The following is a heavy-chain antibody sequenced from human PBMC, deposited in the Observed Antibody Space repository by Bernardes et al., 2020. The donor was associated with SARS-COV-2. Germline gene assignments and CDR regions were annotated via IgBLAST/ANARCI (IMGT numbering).Heavy chain of an antibody. CDR2: IDHRGSA. CDR3: ASGVVTIFGVLIMVPARGWLDP. D-gene: IGHD3-3*01. V-gene: IGHV4-34*01. J-gene: IGHJ5*02. CDR1: GGSFTDYY. Sequence: SETLSLTCAVYGGSFTDYYWTWIRQPPGKALEWIGDIDHRGSANYNPSLKSRVTISLDKSKSQFSLKLTSVTAADTALYFCASGVVTIFGVLIMVPARGWLDPWGQGTPVIVSS.